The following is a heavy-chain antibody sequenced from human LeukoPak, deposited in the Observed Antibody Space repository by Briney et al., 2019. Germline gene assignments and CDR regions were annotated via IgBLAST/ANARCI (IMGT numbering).Heavy chain of an antibody. J-gene: IGHJ4*02. CDR1: GYSFTDYY. CDR2: INPNSGGT. V-gene: IGHV1-2*02. D-gene: IGHD2/OR15-2a*01. CDR3: AKDVYVTAWYYFPC. Sequence: ASVKVSCKASGYSFTDYYIHWVRQAPGQGLEWMGWINPNSGGTNYAQKFQGRVTMTRDTSISTVYMELSSLRSDDTAVYYCAKDVYVTAWYYFPCWGQGTLVTVSS.